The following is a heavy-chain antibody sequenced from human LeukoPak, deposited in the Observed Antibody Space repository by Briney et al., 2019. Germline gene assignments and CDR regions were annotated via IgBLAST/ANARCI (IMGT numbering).Heavy chain of an antibody. CDR2: FDPEDGET. D-gene: IGHD3-22*01. CDR3: ATGYYYDSSGYPHVPFDY. Sequence: GASVKVSCKVSGHTLTELSMHWVRQAPGKGLEWMGGFDPEDGETIYAQKFQGRVTMTEDTSTDTAYMELSSLRSEDTAVYYCATGYYYDSSGYPHVPFDYWGQGTLVTVSS. J-gene: IGHJ4*02. V-gene: IGHV1-24*01. CDR1: GHTLTELS.